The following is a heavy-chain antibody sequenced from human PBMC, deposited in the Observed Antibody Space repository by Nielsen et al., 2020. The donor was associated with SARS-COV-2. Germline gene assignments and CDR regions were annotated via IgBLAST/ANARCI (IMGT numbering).Heavy chain of an antibody. CDR1: GFSFTSYY. CDR3: ARWFQIRSGWYPEGSWFDP. CDR2: INVSGDKA. V-gene: IGHV1-46*01. Sequence: ASVKVSCKASGFSFTSYYIHWVRQAPGQGLEWVALINVSGDKANSAQKFQGRVTMTRDTSTSTVYMELSSLISEDTAMYYCARWFQIRSGWYPEGSWFDPWGQGTLVTVSS. J-gene: IGHJ5*02. D-gene: IGHD6-19*01.